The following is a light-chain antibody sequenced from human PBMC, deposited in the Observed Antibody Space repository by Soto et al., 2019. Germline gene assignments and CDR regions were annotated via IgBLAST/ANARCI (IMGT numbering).Light chain of an antibody. Sequence: DLQMTQSPSSLSASVGDRVTITCRASQSISSYLNWYQQKPGKAPKLLMYAASSLQSGVPSRFSGSGSGTDFTLTISSLQPEDFATYYCQQSYTMPYTFGQGTKLEMK. CDR1: QSISSY. V-gene: IGKV1-39*01. J-gene: IGKJ2*01. CDR2: AAS. CDR3: QQSYTMPYT.